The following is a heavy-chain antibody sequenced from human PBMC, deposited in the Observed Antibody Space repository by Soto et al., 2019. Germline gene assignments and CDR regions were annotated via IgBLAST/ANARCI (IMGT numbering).Heavy chain of an antibody. CDR3: TRDVSSRYFDL. CDR2: IWYDGSNT. Sequence: QVQLVESGGGVVQPGRSLRLSCAASGFTFRNYGMHWVRQAPGKGLEWVAVIWYDGSNTYYAYSVKGRFTISRDNSKNTLHLQMNSLRAEDTAVYYCTRDVSSRYFDLWGRGSLVTVSS. CDR1: GFTFRNYG. J-gene: IGHJ2*01. V-gene: IGHV3-33*01.